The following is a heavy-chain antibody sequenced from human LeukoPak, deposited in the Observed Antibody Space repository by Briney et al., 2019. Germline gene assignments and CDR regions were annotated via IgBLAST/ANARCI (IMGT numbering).Heavy chain of an antibody. Sequence: PSETLSLTCTVSGGSISSSSYYWGWIRQPPGKGLEWIGSIYYSGSTYYNPSLKSRVTISVDTSKNQFSLKLSSVTAADTAVYYCARRSGSSWNFDYWGQGTLVTVSS. CDR2: IYYSGST. CDR3: ARRSGSSWNFDY. D-gene: IGHD6-13*01. V-gene: IGHV4-39*01. J-gene: IGHJ4*02. CDR1: GGSISSSSYY.